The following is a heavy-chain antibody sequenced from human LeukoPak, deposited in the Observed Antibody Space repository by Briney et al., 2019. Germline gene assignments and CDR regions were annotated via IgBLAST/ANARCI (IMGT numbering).Heavy chain of an antibody. CDR3: ARAPGYSSGWYSDGRDY. CDR1: GFTFSTYG. D-gene: IGHD6-19*01. V-gene: IGHV3-30*02. CDR2: IRYDGSNK. Sequence: PGGSLRLSCAASGFTFSTYGMNRVRQAPGKGLEWVAFIRYDGSNKLYVDSVKGRFTVTGDNAENTLYLQMNSLRAEDTAVYYCARAPGYSSGWYSDGRDYWGQGTLVTVSS. J-gene: IGHJ4*02.